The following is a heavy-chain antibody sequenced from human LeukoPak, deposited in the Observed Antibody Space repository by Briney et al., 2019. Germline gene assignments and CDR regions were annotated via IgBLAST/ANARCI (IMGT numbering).Heavy chain of an antibody. Sequence: PGGSLRLSCAASGFTFSSYSMNWVRQAPGKGLESVSSISSSSSYIYYADSVKGRFTISRDNAKNSLYLQMNSLRAEDTAVYYCARVRTGTTRGAFDYWGQGTLVTVSS. CDR2: ISSSSSYI. CDR1: GFTFSSYS. V-gene: IGHV3-21*01. CDR3: ARVRTGTTRGAFDY. D-gene: IGHD1-7*01. J-gene: IGHJ4*02.